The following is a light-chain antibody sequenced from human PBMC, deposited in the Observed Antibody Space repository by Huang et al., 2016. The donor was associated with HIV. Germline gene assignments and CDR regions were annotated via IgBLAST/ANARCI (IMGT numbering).Light chain of an antibody. Sequence: DIQMTQSPSSLSASVGDRVTISCRASQGIANHLAWYQQRPGKAPKLLIYAASALQSGVPSRFSGSGSGTEFALTISSLQPEDVATYFCQKYNSAPRTCGPGTKVEIK. CDR1: QGIANH. J-gene: IGKJ3*01. CDR3: QKYNSAPRT. V-gene: IGKV1-27*01. CDR2: AAS.